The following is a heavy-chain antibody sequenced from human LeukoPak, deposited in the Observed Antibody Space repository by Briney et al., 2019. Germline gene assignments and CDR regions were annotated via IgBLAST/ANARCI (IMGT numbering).Heavy chain of an antibody. CDR3: ARLKRPGYFDF. CDR1: GDSITTHY. CDR2: IYYTGVT. Sequence: SETLSLTCTVSGDSITTHYWSWIRQPPGKGLEYIGYIYYTGVTNYKPSLKSRVTMSVDTSKNQFSLKLSSVTAADTAIYYCARLKRPGYFDFWGQGTLVTVSS. D-gene: IGHD6-6*01. V-gene: IGHV4-59*11. J-gene: IGHJ4*02.